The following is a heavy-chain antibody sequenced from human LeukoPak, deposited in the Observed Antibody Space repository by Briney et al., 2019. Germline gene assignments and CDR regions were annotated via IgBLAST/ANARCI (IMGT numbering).Heavy chain of an antibody. D-gene: IGHD1-7*01. CDR3: AKPTKWGTADNWHLDL. J-gene: IGHJ2*01. Sequence: GGSLRLSCEASGFIFSSYGMRWVRQAPGKGLEWVAIISYDGKNNYIADSMKGRFTISRDNSKNTLYLQMNSLRPDDTAVYHCAKPTKWGTADNWHLDLWGRGTLVTVSS. CDR1: GFIFSSYG. CDR2: ISYDGKNN. V-gene: IGHV3-30*18.